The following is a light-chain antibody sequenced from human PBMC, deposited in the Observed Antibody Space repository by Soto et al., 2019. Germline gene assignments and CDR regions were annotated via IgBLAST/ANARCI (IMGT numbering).Light chain of an antibody. V-gene: IGKV1-5*01. CDR1: QSIGTW. J-gene: IGKJ1*01. CDR3: QQYNSYRT. CDR2: DAS. Sequence: DIQMTQSPSTLSASVGGRVTITCRASQSIGTWLAWYQQKPGKAPKLLIYDASSLESGVPSRFSGSGSGTEFTLTISSLQPDDFATYYCQQYNSYRTFGQGTKVDIK.